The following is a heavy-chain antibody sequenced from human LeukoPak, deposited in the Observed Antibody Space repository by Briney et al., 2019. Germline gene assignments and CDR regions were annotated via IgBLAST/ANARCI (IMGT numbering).Heavy chain of an antibody. J-gene: IGHJ3*02. Sequence: GESLKISCKGSGYSFTNYWIAWVRQMPRQVLEWMAIIYPGDSDARYSPSFQGQVTISVDKSISTTYLRWSSLKASDTAMYCCARRGWGFGEPKRDHDTFDIWGQGTMVTVSS. CDR2: IYPGDSDA. CDR3: ARRGWGFGEPKRDHDTFDI. D-gene: IGHD3-10*01. CDR1: GYSFTNYW. V-gene: IGHV5-51*01.